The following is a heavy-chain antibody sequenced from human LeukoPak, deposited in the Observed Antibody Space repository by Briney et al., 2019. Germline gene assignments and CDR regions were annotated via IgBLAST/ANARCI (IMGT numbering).Heavy chain of an antibody. CDR3: AEDPSYE. CDR2: ISGGGGGT. D-gene: IGHD3-22*01. Sequence: PGGTLRLSCAASGFTFSNYAMSWVREAPGKGLEWVSVISGGGGGTTSYADSVKGRFTISRDNSTNTLFLQMNSLRADDTAVYYCAEDPSYEWGQGTLVTVSS. J-gene: IGHJ4*02. V-gene: IGHV3-23*01. CDR1: GFTFSNYA.